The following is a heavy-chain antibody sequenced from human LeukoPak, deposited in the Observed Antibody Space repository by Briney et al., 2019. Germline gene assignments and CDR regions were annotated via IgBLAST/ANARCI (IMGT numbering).Heavy chain of an antibody. CDR3: GRKSAARKTCEFDY. Sequence: ASVKVSCKASGYTFTDYYMNWVRQAPGQGLEWMGWIHTNSGGTNYEQKFQGGVTMTRDTSISTAYMELSRLTFDDAAVYYCGRKSAARKTCEFDYCGQVNLVTVSS. D-gene: IGHD6-6*01. CDR2: IHTNSGGT. V-gene: IGHV1-2*02. CDR1: GYTFTDYY. J-gene: IGHJ4*02.